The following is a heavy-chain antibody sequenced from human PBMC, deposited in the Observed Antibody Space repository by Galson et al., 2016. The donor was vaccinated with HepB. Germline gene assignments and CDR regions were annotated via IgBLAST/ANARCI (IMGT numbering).Heavy chain of an antibody. J-gene: IGHJ4*02. D-gene: IGHD6-19*01. CDR3: ARHKTDSSDCAYYVDY. CDR1: GGSIGPYY. CDR2: VYYIGSA. Sequence: SLTCAVSGGSIGPYYWNWIRQPPGRGLEWIGYVYYIGSANYNPSLSSRITISVDRSKNQFSLKLRSVTVAGTAAYYWARHKTDSSDCAYYVDYWGQGTLVTVSS. V-gene: IGHV4-59*01.